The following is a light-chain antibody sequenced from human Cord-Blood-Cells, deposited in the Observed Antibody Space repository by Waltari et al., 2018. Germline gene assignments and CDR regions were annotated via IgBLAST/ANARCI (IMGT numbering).Light chain of an antibody. V-gene: IGKV1-39*01. CDR3: QQSYSTPPYT. Sequence: DIQMTQSPSSLSASVGDRVTITCRASQSISSYLNWYQQKPGKAPKLLIYAASSLQSGVPSRFSGSGSVTDFTLTISSLQPEYFSTYYCQQSYSTPPYTFGQGTKLEIK. CDR2: AAS. J-gene: IGKJ2*01. CDR1: QSISSY.